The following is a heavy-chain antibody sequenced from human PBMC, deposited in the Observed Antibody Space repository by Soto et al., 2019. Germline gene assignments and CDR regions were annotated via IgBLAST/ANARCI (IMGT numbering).Heavy chain of an antibody. CDR3: AKERAAAGLDIYYYGMDV. J-gene: IGHJ6*02. Sequence: QVQLVESGGGVVQPGRSLRLSCAASGFTFSSYGMHWVRQAPGKGLDWVAVISKDGSKKYYVDSVKGRFTISRDNSKNTLQLQMNSLRPEDTAVYYCAKERAAAGLDIYYYGMDVWGQGTTVTVSS. V-gene: IGHV3-30*18. CDR2: ISKDGSKK. D-gene: IGHD6-13*01. CDR1: GFTFSSYG.